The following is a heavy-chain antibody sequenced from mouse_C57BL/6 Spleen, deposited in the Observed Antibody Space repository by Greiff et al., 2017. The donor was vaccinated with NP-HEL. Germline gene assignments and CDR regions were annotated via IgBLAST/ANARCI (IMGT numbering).Heavy chain of an antibody. CDR3: ARQGTVVAHYYAMDY. Sequence: EVQGVESGGGLVKPGGSLKLSCAASGFTFSDYGMHWVRQAPEQGLEWVAYLSSGSSTIYYAATVKGRFTISRDNATNTLFLQLTSLRSEDTAMYYCARQGTVVAHYYAMDYWGQGTSVTVSS. V-gene: IGHV5-17*01. D-gene: IGHD1-1*01. CDR1: GFTFSDYG. CDR2: LSSGSSTI. J-gene: IGHJ4*01.